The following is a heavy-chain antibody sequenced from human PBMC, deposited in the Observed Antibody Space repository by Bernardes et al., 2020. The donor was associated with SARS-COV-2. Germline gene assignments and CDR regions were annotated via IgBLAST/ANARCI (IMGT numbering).Heavy chain of an antibody. CDR3: ARDRGELLAPPLGY. CDR1: GFTFSSYS. V-gene: IGHV3-21*01. Sequence: GGSLRLSCAASGFTFSSYSMNWVRQAPGKGLEWVSSISSSSSYIYYADSVKGRFTISRDNAKNSLYLQMNSLRAEDTAVYYCARDRGELLAPPLGYWGQGTLVTVSS. J-gene: IGHJ4*02. D-gene: IGHD3-10*01. CDR2: ISSSSSYI.